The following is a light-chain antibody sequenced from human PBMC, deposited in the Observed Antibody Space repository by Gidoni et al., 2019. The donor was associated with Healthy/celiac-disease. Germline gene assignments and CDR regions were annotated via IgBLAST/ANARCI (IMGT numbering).Light chain of an antibody. CDR1: QSVSSY. CDR2: DAS. J-gene: IGKJ1*01. CDR3: QQRSNWPPGWT. V-gene: IGKV3-11*01. Sequence: EIVLTQSPATLSLSPGERATLSCRASQSVSSYLAWYQQKPGQAPRLLIYDASNRATGIPARFSGSGSGTDFTLTISILEPEDFAVYYCQQRSNWPPGWTFGQGTKVEIK.